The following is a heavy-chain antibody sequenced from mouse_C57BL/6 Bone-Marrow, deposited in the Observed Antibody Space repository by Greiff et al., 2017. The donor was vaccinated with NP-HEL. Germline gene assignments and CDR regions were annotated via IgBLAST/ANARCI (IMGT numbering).Heavy chain of an antibody. CDR2: NYPGDGDT. D-gene: IGHD2-3*01. V-gene: IGHV1-82*01. Sequence: VQLQQSGPELVKPGASVKISCKAPGYAFSSSWLNWVKQRPGNGLVWIGRNYPGDGDTNYNGKFKGKATLTADKSSSTVYMQLSSLTSEDSTVYFCARIGYYVRYFDVWGTGTTVTVSS. CDR1: GYAFSSSW. CDR3: ARIGYYVRYFDV. J-gene: IGHJ1*03.